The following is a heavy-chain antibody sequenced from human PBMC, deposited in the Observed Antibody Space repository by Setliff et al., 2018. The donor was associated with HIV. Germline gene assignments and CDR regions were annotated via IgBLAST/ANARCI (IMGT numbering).Heavy chain of an antibody. D-gene: IGHD3-10*01. J-gene: IGHJ4*02. Sequence: PSETLSLTCTVSGVSISSGTYYWGWVRQPPGKGLEWIGSIYHSGSTYYNPPLKSRVTISVDTSNNQFSLRLSSVTAADTAVYYCARLYDYYGHRLDYWGQGAQVTVSS. CDR1: GVSISSGTYY. V-gene: IGHV4-39*01. CDR3: ARLYDYYGHRLDY. CDR2: IYHSGST.